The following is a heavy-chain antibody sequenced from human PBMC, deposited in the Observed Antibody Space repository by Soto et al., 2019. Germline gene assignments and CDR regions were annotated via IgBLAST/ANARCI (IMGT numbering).Heavy chain of an antibody. CDR3: AGLRGYYYYIDV. CDR1: GASSGTYY. Sequence: QVQLQQWGAGLLKPSETLSLTCAVHGASSGTYYWTWIRQPPGKGLEWIGAINDSGSDNHNPSLKSRVIISVDTSKNQFSLRLNSVTAADTAVYYCAGLRGYYYYIDVWGKGTTVTVSS. CDR2: INDSGSD. V-gene: IGHV4-34*01. D-gene: IGHD3-10*01. J-gene: IGHJ6*03.